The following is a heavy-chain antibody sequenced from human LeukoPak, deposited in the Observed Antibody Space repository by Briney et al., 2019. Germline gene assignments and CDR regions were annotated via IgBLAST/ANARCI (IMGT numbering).Heavy chain of an antibody. J-gene: IGHJ4*02. D-gene: IGHD3-10*01. CDR1: GFTLSSYA. Sequence: GGSLRLSCAASGFTLSSYAMTWVRQAPGKGLEWVSTISASGDRTYYADSVKGRFTISRDNSKNTLYLQLNSLRAEDAAVFYCARELERLGKYYFDCWGQGTPVTVSS. V-gene: IGHV3-23*01. CDR3: ARELERLGKYYFDC. CDR2: ISASGDRT.